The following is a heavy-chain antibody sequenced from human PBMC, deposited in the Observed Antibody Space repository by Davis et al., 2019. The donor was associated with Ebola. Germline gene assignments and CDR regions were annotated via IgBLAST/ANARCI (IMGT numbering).Heavy chain of an antibody. CDR2: IGSDSGT. CDR3: AKDLFWWAASDV. D-gene: IGHD2-8*02. Sequence: GESLKISCVVSGVSVSSCAMSWVRQAPGKGPEWVSGIGSDSGTHYADSVKGRFTISRDDSKNTVYLQMNSLRGEDTALYYCAKDLFWWAASDVWGQGTTVTVS. CDR1: GVSVSSCA. J-gene: IGHJ6*02. V-gene: IGHV3-23*01.